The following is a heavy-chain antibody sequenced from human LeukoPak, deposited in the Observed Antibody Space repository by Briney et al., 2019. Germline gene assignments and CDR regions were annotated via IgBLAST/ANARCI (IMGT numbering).Heavy chain of an antibody. CDR3: AGWRGGVEDAFDI. D-gene: IGHD2-15*01. J-gene: IGHJ3*02. CDR1: GGSIRSFY. V-gene: IGHV4-4*07. CDR2: IYTSGST. Sequence: SETLSLTCTVSGGSIRSFYWSWIRQPAGKGLEWIGRIYTSGSTNYNPPLKSRVTISEDTSKTQFSQKLSAVTAADTAVYYCAGWRGGVEDAFDIWGQGTMVTVSS.